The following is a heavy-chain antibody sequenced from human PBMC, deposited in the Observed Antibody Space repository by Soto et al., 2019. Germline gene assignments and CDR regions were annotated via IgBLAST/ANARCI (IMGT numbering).Heavy chain of an antibody. V-gene: IGHV4-34*01. D-gene: IGHD5-18*01. CDR3: ARFWDTGYYFDY. CDR1: GGSFSGYY. J-gene: IGHJ4*02. Sequence: SETLSLTCAVYGGSFSGYYWSWIRQPPGKGLEWIGEINHSGSTNYNPSLKSRVTISVDTSKNQFSLKLSSVTAAYTAVYYCARFWDTGYYFDYWGQGTLVTVSS. CDR2: INHSGST.